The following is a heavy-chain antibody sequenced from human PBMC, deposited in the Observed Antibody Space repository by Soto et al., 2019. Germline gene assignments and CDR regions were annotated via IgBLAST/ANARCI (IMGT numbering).Heavy chain of an antibody. J-gene: IGHJ4*02. V-gene: IGHV1-18*01. CDR2: INPYNGNT. CDR3: ARLGFVTTHIQYFFDS. D-gene: IGHD3-10*01. CDR1: GYTFTTCG. Sequence: QVQLVQSGGEVKKPGASVKVSCKASGYTFTTCGITWVRQAPGQGLEWLGWINPYNGNTNYAQRLQDRVTMTTDTSTSTAYMELRSLRSDDTAVYYCARLGFVTTHIQYFFDSWGQGTLVTVSS.